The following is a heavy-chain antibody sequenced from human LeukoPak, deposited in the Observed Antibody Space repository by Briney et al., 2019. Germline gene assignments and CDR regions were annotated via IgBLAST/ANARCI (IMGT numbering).Heavy chain of an antibody. J-gene: IGHJ2*01. D-gene: IGHD2-2*01. CDR2: IYYSGST. CDR3: ARRVVDSRRYFDV. Sequence: SETLSPTCTVSGGSISSYYWSWIRQPPGKGLEWIGNIYYSGSTNYNPSLKSRGTISVDTSKNQFSLELRSVTAADTAVYYCARRVVDSRRYFDVWGRGTLITVSS. V-gene: IGHV4-59*01. CDR1: GGSISSYY.